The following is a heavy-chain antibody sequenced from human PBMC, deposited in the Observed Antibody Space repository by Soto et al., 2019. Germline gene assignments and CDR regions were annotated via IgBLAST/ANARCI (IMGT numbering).Heavy chain of an antibody. CDR3: ARDLVGYSSRCLAP. J-gene: IGHJ5*02. CDR1: GFTFSDYS. V-gene: IGHV3-48*01. D-gene: IGHD6-13*01. CDR2: ISSGSGNI. Sequence: GRSMRLCWAASGFTFSDYSMNWVRQAPGKGLEWVSYISSGSGNIYYADSVKGRFTIARDNAKNSLYLQMNSLRVEDTAVYYCARDLVGYSSRCLAPWGKRTLVTVSS.